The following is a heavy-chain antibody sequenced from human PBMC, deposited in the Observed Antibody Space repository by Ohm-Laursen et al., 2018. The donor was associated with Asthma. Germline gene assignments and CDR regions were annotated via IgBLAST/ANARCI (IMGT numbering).Heavy chain of an antibody. CDR1: GFTFSGSW. J-gene: IGHJ4*02. CDR3: ARGNVEGLL. V-gene: IGHV3-7*01. CDR2: IKPDGSQT. Sequence: SLRLSCAASGFTFSGSWMIWVRQAPGKGLQWLAFIKPDGSQTYYADSMEGRFSISRDNSKNSLYLQMHSLRVDDTAVYFCARGNVEGLLWGQGTLVTASS.